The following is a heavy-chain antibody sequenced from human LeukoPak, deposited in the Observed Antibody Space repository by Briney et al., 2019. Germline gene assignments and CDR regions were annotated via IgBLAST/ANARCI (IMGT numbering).Heavy chain of an antibody. V-gene: IGHV4-59*01. Sequence: TSETLSLTCTVSGGSISTYYWSWVRLPPGRGLEWIGYIYNSGSTKHNPSLKSRVTVSVDTSKNQLSLKLSSVTAADTAVYYCARARPDTAMAVDYWGQGTLVTVSS. D-gene: IGHD5-18*01. CDR1: GGSISTYY. CDR3: ARARPDTAMAVDY. CDR2: IYNSGST. J-gene: IGHJ4*02.